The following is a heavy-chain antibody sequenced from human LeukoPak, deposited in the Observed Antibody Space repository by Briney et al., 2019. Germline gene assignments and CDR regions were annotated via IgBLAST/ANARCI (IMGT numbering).Heavy chain of an antibody. V-gene: IGHV3-30-3*01. D-gene: IGHD3-3*01. CDR1: GYTFTGYY. CDR3: ARAGTGYYDFWSGYRGAFDI. Sequence: SCKACGYTFTGYYMHWVRQAPGKGLEWVAVISYDGSNKYYADSVKGRFTISRDNSKNTLYLQMNSLRTEDTAVYYCARAGTGYYDFWSGYRGAFDIWGQGTMVTVSS. J-gene: IGHJ3*02. CDR2: ISYDGSNK.